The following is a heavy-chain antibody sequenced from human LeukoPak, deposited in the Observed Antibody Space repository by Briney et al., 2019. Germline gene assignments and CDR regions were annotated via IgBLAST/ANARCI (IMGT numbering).Heavy chain of an antibody. CDR3: ANGSVPNTGPTLDY. Sequence: GGALRLSCAASGRSSSRCSMYGLRQAPGKGLEWVSCISGSGGNTYYADSVKGRFTISRDNSANTLYLQLDSLIYNATAIPSCANGSVPNTGPTLDYWGQGTLVTVSS. D-gene: IGHD2-15*01. CDR2: ISGSGGNT. J-gene: IGHJ4*02. V-gene: IGHV3-23*01. CDR1: GRSSSRCS.